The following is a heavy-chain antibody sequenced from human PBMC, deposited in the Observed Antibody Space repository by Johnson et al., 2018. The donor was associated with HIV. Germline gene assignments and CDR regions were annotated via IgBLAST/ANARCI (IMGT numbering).Heavy chain of an antibody. J-gene: IGHJ3*02. Sequence: QVHLVESGGGVVQPGGSLRLSCAASGFTFSSYGMHWVRQAPGKGLEWVAFIRYDGSNKYYADSVKGRFTISRDNSKNTLYLQMNSLRAEDTAVYYCAKVKLELRYGAVDIWGQGTMVTVSS. CDR1: GFTFSSYG. CDR2: IRYDGSNK. CDR3: AKVKLELRYGAVDI. V-gene: IGHV3-30*02. D-gene: IGHD1-7*01.